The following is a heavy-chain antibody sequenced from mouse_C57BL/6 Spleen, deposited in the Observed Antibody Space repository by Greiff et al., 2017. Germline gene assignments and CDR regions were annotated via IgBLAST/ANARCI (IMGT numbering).Heavy chain of an antibody. D-gene: IGHD2-2*01. V-gene: IGHV3-6*01. CDR2: ISYDGSN. J-gene: IGHJ3*01. CDR3: ARRDDGYAWFGY. Sequence: ESGPGLVKPSQSLSLTCSVTGYSITSGYYWNWIRQFPGNKLEWMGYISYDGSNNYNPSLKNRISITRDTSKNQFFLKLNSVTTEDTATYGGARRDDGYAWFGYWGQGTLVTVSA. CDR1: GYSITSGYY.